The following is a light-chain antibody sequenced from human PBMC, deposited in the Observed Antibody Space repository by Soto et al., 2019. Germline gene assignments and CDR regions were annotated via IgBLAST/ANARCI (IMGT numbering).Light chain of an antibody. J-gene: IGKJ3*01. Sequence: EIVLSQSPGTLSLSTGERATLXXRTSQSVSSNLAWYQQKPGQAPXPLIYGASTRATGIPARFSGSGSGTEFTLTISSLQSEDFAVYFCQQYNNWPRTFGPGTRWIS. CDR2: GAS. CDR3: QQYNNWPRT. CDR1: QSVSSN. V-gene: IGKV3-15*01.